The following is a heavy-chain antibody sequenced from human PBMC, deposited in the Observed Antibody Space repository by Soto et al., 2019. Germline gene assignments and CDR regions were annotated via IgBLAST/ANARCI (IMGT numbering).Heavy chain of an antibody. D-gene: IGHD1-20*01. J-gene: IGHJ4*02. CDR3: ARAEKWVTGNMGGY. CDR1: GYTFTTYG. CDR2: INPYNHNT. Sequence: QVQLVQSGAEVKKPGASVKVSCKAFGYTFTTYGISWVRQAPGQGLEWMGWINPYNHNTYYAQKIQGRVTMTTDTPTSTAYMELRSLRSDDSAIYYCARAEKWVTGNMGGYWGQGTLVTVSS. V-gene: IGHV1-18*04.